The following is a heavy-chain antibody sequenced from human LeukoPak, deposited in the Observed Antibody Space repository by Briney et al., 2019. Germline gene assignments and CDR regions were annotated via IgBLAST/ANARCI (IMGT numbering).Heavy chain of an antibody. V-gene: IGHV3-21*04. CDR2: ISSSSSYI. Sequence: GGSLRLSCAASGFTFSSYSMNWVRQAPGKGLEWVSSISSSSSYIYYADSVKGRFTISRDNAKNSLYLQMNSLRAEDTAVYYCAKDGFDSSGWSFDYWGQGTLVTVSS. D-gene: IGHD6-19*01. CDR3: AKDGFDSSGWSFDY. J-gene: IGHJ4*02. CDR1: GFTFSSYS.